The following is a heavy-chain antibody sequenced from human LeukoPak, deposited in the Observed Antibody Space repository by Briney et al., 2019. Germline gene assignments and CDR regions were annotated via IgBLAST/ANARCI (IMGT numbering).Heavy chain of an antibody. D-gene: IGHD3-22*01. Sequence: ASVKVSCKASGYTFTSYGISWVRQAPGQGLEWMGWISAYNGNTNYAQKLQGRVTMTTDTSTSTAYMELRSLRSDDTAVYYCARYDSSGYYYGYFDYWGQGTLVTVSS. CDR1: GYTFTSYG. CDR3: ARYDSSGYYYGYFDY. V-gene: IGHV1-18*01. CDR2: ISAYNGNT. J-gene: IGHJ4*02.